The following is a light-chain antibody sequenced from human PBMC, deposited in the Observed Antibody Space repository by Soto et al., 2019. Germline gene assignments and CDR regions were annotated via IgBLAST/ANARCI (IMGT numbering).Light chain of an antibody. Sequence: QLVLTQSPSASASLGASVKLTCTLNSGHSRYAIAWHQQQPEKGPRYLMKVNSDGSHRKGDGIPDRFSGSSSGAERYLTISSIQSEDEADYYCQTWGTGIRVFGGGTKVTVL. V-gene: IGLV4-69*01. CDR2: VNSDGSH. CDR1: SGHSRYA. J-gene: IGLJ3*02. CDR3: QTWGTGIRV.